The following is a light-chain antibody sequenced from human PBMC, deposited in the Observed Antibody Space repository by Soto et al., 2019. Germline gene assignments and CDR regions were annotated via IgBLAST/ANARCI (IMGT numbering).Light chain of an antibody. CDR3: QQYTNWLT. Sequence: EIVMTQSPATLSVSPGERVTLSCRASQSVSSSLAWYQQKPGQSPRLLAYGASTRATGIPARFSASGSGTDFTLTISSLQSEDFADYYCQQYTNWLTFGGGTKVEIK. V-gene: IGKV3-15*01. J-gene: IGKJ4*01. CDR1: QSVSSS. CDR2: GAS.